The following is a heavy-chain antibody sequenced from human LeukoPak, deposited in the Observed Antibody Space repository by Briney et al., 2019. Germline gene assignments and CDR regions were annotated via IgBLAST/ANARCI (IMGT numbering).Heavy chain of an antibody. J-gene: IGHJ6*03. CDR3: AREGRVDIVATIQKTAYYYYYMDV. Sequence: SETLSLTCTVSGGSISRGSYYWSWIRQPAGKGLEWIGRIYTSGGTNYNPSLKSRVTISVDTSKNHFSLKLSSVTAADTAVYYCAREGRVDIVATIQKTAYYYYYMDVWGKGTTVTVS. CDR1: GGSISRGSYY. CDR2: IYTSGGT. D-gene: IGHD5-12*01. V-gene: IGHV4-61*02.